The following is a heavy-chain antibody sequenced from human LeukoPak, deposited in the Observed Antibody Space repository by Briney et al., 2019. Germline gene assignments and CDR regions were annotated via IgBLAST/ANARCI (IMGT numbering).Heavy chain of an antibody. CDR3: ARGVMAARLYYFDY. Sequence: PGGSLRLSCAASGFSFWSHPMIWVRPAPGKGLEWVSGITGSGDYTYYIDSVQGRFTISRDNSKNMLFLQMNSLRAEDTAVYYCARGVMAARLYYFDYWGRGILVTVSS. V-gene: IGHV3-23*01. D-gene: IGHD2-21*01. CDR1: GFSFWSHP. CDR2: ITGSGDYT. J-gene: IGHJ4*02.